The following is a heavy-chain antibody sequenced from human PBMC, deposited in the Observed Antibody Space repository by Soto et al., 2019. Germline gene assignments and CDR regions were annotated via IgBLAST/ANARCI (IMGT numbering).Heavy chain of an antibody. CDR1: GYTFTSYD. J-gene: IGHJ6*03. D-gene: IGHD3-3*01. CDR3: AREGITIFGVVPPYYYYMDV. V-gene: IGHV1-8*01. CDR2: MNPNSGNT. Sequence: GASVKVSCKASGYTFTSYDINWVRQATGQGLEWMGWMNPNSGNTGYAQKFQGRVTMTRNTSISTAYMELSSLRSEDTAVYYCAREGITIFGVVPPYYYYMDVWGKGTTVTVSS.